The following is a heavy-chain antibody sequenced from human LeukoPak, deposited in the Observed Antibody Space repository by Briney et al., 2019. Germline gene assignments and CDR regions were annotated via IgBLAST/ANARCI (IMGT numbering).Heavy chain of an antibody. J-gene: IGHJ3*02. Sequence: GGSLRLSCAASGFTFSSYSMNWVRQAPGKGLEWVSSISSSSSYIYYADSVKGRFTISRDNAKNSLYLQMNSLRAEDKAVYYCARDSSLWGDDFDIWGQGTMVTVSS. V-gene: IGHV3-21*01. CDR1: GFTFSSYS. CDR2: ISSSSSYI. D-gene: IGHD3-16*01. CDR3: ARDSSLWGDDFDI.